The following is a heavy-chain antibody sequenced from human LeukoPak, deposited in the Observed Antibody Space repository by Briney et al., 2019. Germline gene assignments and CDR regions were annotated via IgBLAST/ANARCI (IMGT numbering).Heavy chain of an antibody. CDR2: ISSSGSTI. V-gene: IGHV3-48*03. CDR3: AREVAVAGPYYYYYYMDV. J-gene: IGHJ6*03. CDR1: GFTFSSYE. D-gene: IGHD6-19*01. Sequence: GGSLRLSCAASGFTFSSYEMNWVRQAPGKGLEWVSYISSSGSTIYYADSVKGRFTISRDNAKNSLYLQMNSLRAEDTAVYYCAREVAVAGPYYYYYYMDVWGKGTTVTVSS.